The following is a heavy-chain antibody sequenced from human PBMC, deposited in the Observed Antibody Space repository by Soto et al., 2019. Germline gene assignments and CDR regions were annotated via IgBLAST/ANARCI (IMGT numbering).Heavy chain of an antibody. D-gene: IGHD3-3*01. V-gene: IGHV3-23*01. CDR2: IGGSGSST. J-gene: IGHJ6*02. CDR1: AFTFSNYA. Sequence: GGSLRLSCAASAFTFSNYAMSWVRQAPGKGLEWVSAIGGSGSSTYYADSVKGRFTVSRDNSKNTLYLQMNSLGADDTAVYYCAKGMLTIFGAVIIDGMDVWGQGTTVTVSS. CDR3: AKGMLTIFGAVIIDGMDV.